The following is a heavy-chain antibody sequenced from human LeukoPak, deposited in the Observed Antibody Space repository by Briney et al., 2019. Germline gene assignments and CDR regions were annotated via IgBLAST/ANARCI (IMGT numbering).Heavy chain of an antibody. CDR3: ATWGSSSSPLPTMDV. J-gene: IGHJ6*02. CDR2: INPSGGST. Sequence: ASVKVSCKASGYTFTNYYMHWVRQAPGQGLEWMGIINPSGGSTSYAQNFQGRVTMARDTSMSTVYMELSSLRSEDTAVYYCATWGSSSSPLPTMDVWGQGTTVTVSS. D-gene: IGHD6-13*01. V-gene: IGHV1-46*01. CDR1: GYTFTNYY.